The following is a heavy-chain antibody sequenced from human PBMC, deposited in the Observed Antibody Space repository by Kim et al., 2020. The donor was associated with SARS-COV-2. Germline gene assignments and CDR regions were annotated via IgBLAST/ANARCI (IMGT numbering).Heavy chain of an antibody. J-gene: IGHJ5*02. V-gene: IGHV4-39*01. CDR3: ARQGYDFVMGNWFDP. Sequence: PSLNSRATISVDTSKNQFSLKLSSVTAADTAVYYCARQGYDFVMGNWFDPWGQGTLVTVSS. D-gene: IGHD5-12*01.